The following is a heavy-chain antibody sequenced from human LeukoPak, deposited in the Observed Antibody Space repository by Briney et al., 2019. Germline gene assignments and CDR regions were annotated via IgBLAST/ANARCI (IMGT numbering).Heavy chain of an antibody. CDR2: IDSAGRHI. CDR1: GFTFGNAY. D-gene: IGHD2-15*01. V-gene: IGHV3-21*01. J-gene: IGHJ4*02. Sequence: GGSSIPSRAAAGFTFGNAYMSWVRQPPKRRLEWLSSIDSAGRHIVYADSVTGLFIITRDTAKNAYYLIKDSLVSDDTVVYYCAKDRGEVATPATRGHDYWGQGTLVTVSS. CDR3: AKDRGEVATPATRGHDY.